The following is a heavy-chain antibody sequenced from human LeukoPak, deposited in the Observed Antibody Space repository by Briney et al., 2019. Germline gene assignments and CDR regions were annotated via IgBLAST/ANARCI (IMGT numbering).Heavy chain of an antibody. D-gene: IGHD2-15*01. CDR2: ISSSGTAI. J-gene: IGHJ4*02. CDR3: ARGYCSGGSWYGGDY. Sequence: GGSLRLSCAASGFTFSNYEMNWVRQAPGKGLEWVSYISSSGTAIYYAERRFTISRDNAKNSLYLLMNSLRAEDTAIYYCARGYCSGGSWYGGDYWGQGTLVTVSS. V-gene: IGHV3-48*03. CDR1: GFTFSNYE.